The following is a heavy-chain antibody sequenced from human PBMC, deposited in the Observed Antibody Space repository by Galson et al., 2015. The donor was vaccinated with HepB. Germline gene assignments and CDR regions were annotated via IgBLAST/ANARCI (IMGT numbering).Heavy chain of an antibody. CDR1: GFSVDDDG. D-gene: IGHD1-7*01. V-gene: IGHV3-20*04. J-gene: IGHJ6*03. CDR3: ARERELRSYMDV. CDR2: INWNGGST. Sequence: SLRLSCAASGFSVDDDGMIWVRQAPGKGLEWVSSINWNGGSTGYADSVKGRFTISRDNAKNSLYLQMNSLRAEDTALYYCARERELRSYMDVWGKGTTVTVSS.